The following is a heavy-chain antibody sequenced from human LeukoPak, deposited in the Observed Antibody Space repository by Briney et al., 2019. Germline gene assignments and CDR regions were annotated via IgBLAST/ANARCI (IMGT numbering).Heavy chain of an antibody. Sequence: GGSLRLSCAASGFTFSSYWMHWVRQAPGEGLVWVSRINSDGYSLGYADSVKGRFTISRDNSKNTLYLQMNSLRAEDTAVYYCARGDSCSWYLGAFDIWGQGTMVTVSS. CDR1: GFTFSSYW. D-gene: IGHD6-13*01. J-gene: IGHJ3*02. V-gene: IGHV3-74*01. CDR2: INSDGYSL. CDR3: ARGDSCSWYLGAFDI.